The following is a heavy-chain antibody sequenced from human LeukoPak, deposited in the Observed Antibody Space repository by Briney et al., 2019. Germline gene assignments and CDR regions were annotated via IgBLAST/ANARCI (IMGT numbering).Heavy chain of an antibody. CDR3: ARNGITMVRGVSWFDP. V-gene: IGHV1-2*02. J-gene: IGHJ5*02. Sequence: ASVKVSCKASGYIFTSYYMHWVRQAPGQGLEWMGWINPNSGGTNYAQKFQGRVTMTKDTSISTAYMELSRLRSDDTAVYYCARNGITMVRGVSWFDPWGQGTLVTVSS. D-gene: IGHD3-10*01. CDR2: INPNSGGT. CDR1: GYIFTSYY.